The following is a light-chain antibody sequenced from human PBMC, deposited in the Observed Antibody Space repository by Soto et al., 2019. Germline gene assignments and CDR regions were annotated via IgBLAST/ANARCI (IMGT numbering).Light chain of an antibody. CDR3: QSHDSSLSVV. V-gene: IGLV1-40*01. CDR1: SSNIGAGYD. Sequence: QSVLTQPPSVSGAPGQRVTISCTGSSSNIGAGYDVHWYQQLPGTAPKLLIYVNSNRPSGVPDRFSGSKSGTSASLAITGLQAEDEADYYCQSHDSSLSVVFGGGTKVTVL. J-gene: IGLJ2*01. CDR2: VNS.